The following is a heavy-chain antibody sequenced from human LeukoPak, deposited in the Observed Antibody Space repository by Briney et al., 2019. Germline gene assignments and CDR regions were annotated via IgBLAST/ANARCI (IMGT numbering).Heavy chain of an antibody. CDR2: ISGSGGST. CDR3: AKVDYSSSWYYFDY. CDR1: RFSFSSYA. J-gene: IGHJ4*02. D-gene: IGHD6-13*01. Sequence: PGGSLRLSCAASRFSFSSYAMSWVRQAPGKGLEWVSAISGSGGSTYYADSVKGRFTISRDNSKNTLYLQMNSLRAEDTAVYYCAKVDYSSSWYYFDYWGQGTLVTVSS. V-gene: IGHV3-23*01.